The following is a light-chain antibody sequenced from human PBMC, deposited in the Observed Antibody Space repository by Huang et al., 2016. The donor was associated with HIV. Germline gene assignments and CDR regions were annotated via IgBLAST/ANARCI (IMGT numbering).Light chain of an antibody. CDR3: QQYNDWPLT. J-gene: IGKJ4*01. V-gene: IGKV3-15*01. CDR2: DAS. Sequence: EIVMTQSPATLSVSPGERATLSCRASQSVSNYLAWYQQKPGQAPRLIIYDASTGATGIPARCSGSGSGTEFTLTISSLQSEDSAVYYCQQYNDWPLTFGGGTKVEIK. CDR1: QSVSNY.